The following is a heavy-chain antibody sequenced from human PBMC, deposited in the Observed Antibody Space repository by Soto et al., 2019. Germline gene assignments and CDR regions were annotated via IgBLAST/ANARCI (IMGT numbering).Heavy chain of an antibody. J-gene: IGHJ4*02. D-gene: IGHD1-20*01. CDR1: GYSFTSYW. CDR3: ARHSIITGTTLDY. Sequence: GESLKISCKGSGYSFTSYWIGWVRQMPGKGLEWMGIIYPGDSDTRYSPSFQGQVTISADKSISTAYLQWSSLKASDTAMYHCARHSIITGTTLDYWGQGTLVTVSS. CDR2: IYPGDSDT. V-gene: IGHV5-51*01.